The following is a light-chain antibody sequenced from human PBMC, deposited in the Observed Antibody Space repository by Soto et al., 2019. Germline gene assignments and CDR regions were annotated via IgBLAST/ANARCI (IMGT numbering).Light chain of an antibody. V-gene: IGLV2-14*01. CDR3: SSYGGSRAV. CDR2: EVS. J-gene: IGLJ7*01. CDR1: SSDVGSYNY. Sequence: QSALTQPASVSGSPGQSITISCTGTSSDVGSYNYVSWYQQHPGKAPKLMIYEVSNRPSGVSNRFSGSKSGNTASLTISGLQAEDEADYYCSSYGGSRAVFGGGTQLTVL.